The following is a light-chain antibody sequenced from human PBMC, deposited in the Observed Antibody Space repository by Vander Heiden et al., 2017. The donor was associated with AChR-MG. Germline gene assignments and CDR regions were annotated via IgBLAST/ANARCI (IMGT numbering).Light chain of an antibody. J-gene: IGLJ2*01. CDR1: NLGDKY. Sequence: SYELTQPPSVSVSPGQTASITCSGVNLGDKYACWYQQKPGPAPVLVIYKDSKRAAGITERFSGSNSGTTATLTISGTQAMDEADYYCQAWDSSTGVFGGGTKLTVL. V-gene: IGLV3-1*01. CDR2: KDS. CDR3: QAWDSSTGV.